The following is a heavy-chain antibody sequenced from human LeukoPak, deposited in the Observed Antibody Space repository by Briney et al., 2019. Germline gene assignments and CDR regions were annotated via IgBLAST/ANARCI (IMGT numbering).Heavy chain of an antibody. CDR3: AKEASVTYREDFDS. D-gene: IGHD3-16*01. J-gene: IGHJ4*02. CDR2: VSSDGGTT. V-gene: IGHV3-30*18. CDR1: GVRFSSFG. Sequence: GGSLRLSCAASGVRFSSFGMHWVRQARGKGLDWVAVVSSDGGTTYYADSVKGRFTISRDNSKNTLSLQMYSLRAEDTAVYYCAKEASVTYREDFDSWGQGTLVTVSS.